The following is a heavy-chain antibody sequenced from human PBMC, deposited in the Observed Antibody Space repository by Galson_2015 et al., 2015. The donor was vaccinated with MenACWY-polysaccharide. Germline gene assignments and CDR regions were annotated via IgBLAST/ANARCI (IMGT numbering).Heavy chain of an antibody. CDR2: MNHRGST. Sequence: ESLSLTCAVYGGSFSGYYWSWIRQPPGQGLEWIGEMNHRGSTNCNPSLMSRGTISEDTSKNQFSLRLTSVAAADTAVYYCARGVGARSRFGLWGQGTLVSVSS. J-gene: IGHJ5*02. CDR1: GGSFSGYY. D-gene: IGHD1-26*01. CDR3: ARGVGARSRFGL. V-gene: IGHV4-34*01.